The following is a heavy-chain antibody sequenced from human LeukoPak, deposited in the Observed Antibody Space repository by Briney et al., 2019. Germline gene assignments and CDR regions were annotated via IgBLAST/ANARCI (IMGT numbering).Heavy chain of an antibody. D-gene: IGHD3-22*01. V-gene: IGHV1-2*02. CDR2: INPNSGGT. CDR3: ARDLVYYDSSGYPDY. J-gene: IGHJ4*02. CDR1: GYTFTGYY. Sequence: ASVKVSCKASGYTFTGYYMHWVRQAPGQGLEWMGWINPNSGGTNYAQKCQGRVTMTRDTSISTAYMELSRLRSDDTAVYYCARDLVYYDSSGYPDYWGQGTLVTVSS.